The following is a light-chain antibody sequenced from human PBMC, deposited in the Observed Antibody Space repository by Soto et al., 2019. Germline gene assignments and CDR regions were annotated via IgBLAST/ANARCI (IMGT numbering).Light chain of an antibody. CDR2: AAS. CDR1: QGIRSS. V-gene: IGKV1-9*01. CDR3: QQLNLFPPFT. Sequence: DIQLTQSPSLLSASVGDRVTITCRASQGIRSSLAWYQQRPGRPPKLLIYAASILHSGVPSRFSGSGSGTEFTLTISSLQPEDFATYYCQQLNLFPPFTFGQGTKLEIK. J-gene: IGKJ2*01.